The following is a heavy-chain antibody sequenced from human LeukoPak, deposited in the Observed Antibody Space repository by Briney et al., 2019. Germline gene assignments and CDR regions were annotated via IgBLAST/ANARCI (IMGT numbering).Heavy chain of an antibody. Sequence: GRSLRLSCAASGFTFSSYGMHWVRQAPGKGLEWVAVISYDGSNKYYADSVKGRFTISRDNSKNTLYLQMNSLRAEDTAVYYCACQIVLVLWGQGTLVTASS. CDR3: ACQIVLVL. D-gene: IGHD2-8*02. CDR2: ISYDGSNK. J-gene: IGHJ4*02. CDR1: GFTFSSYG. V-gene: IGHV3-30*03.